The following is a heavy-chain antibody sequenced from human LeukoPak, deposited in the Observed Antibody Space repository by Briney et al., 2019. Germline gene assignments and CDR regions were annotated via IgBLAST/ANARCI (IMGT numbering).Heavy chain of an antibody. Sequence: SETLSLTCAVYGGSFSGYYWSWIRQPPGKGREWIGKINHSGSTTYNPSLKSRVTILVDTSKNQFSLRLSSVPAAHTALYSCAMTTPLLWFAGGAFDIWGQGKMVTVSS. CDR3: AMTTPLLWFAGGAFDI. CDR1: GGSFSGYY. D-gene: IGHD3-10*01. J-gene: IGHJ3*02. V-gene: IGHV4-34*01. CDR2: INHSGST.